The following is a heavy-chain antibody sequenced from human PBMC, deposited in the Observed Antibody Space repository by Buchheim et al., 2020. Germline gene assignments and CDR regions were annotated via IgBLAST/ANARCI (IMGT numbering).Heavy chain of an antibody. Sequence: QVQLVESGGGVVQPGRSLRLSCAASGFTFSSYAMHWVRQAPGKGLEWVAVISYDGSNKYYADSVKGRFTISRDNSKNTLYLQMNSLRAEDTAVYYCARIYSDYGNDYGGQGTL. CDR1: GFTFSSYA. CDR2: ISYDGSNK. D-gene: IGHD4-11*01. J-gene: IGHJ4*02. V-gene: IGHV3-30-3*01. CDR3: ARIYSDYGNDY.